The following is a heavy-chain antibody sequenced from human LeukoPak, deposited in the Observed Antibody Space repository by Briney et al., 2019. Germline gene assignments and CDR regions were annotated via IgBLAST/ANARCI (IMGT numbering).Heavy chain of an antibody. V-gene: IGHV3-48*01. CDR1: GFTFSSYS. Sequence: GGSLRLSCAASGFTFSSYSMNWVRQAPGKGLEWVSYISSSSSTIYYADSVKGRFTISRDNSKNTLYLQMNSLRVEDTAVYYCAKNVLTGYFDYWGQGTLVTVSS. CDR3: AKNVLTGYFDY. J-gene: IGHJ4*02. CDR2: ISSSSSTI. D-gene: IGHD3-9*01.